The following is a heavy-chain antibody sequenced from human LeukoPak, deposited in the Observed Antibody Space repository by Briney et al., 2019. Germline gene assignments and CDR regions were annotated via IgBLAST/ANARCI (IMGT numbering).Heavy chain of an antibody. J-gene: IGHJ4*02. CDR3: AGDFNYYDSSGYHTNFDY. CDR2: ISYDGSNK. V-gene: IGHV3-30*03. CDR1: GFTFSSYG. D-gene: IGHD3-22*01. Sequence: GGSLRLSCAASGFTFSSYGMHWVRQAPGKGLEWVAVISYDGSNKYYADSVKGRFTISRDNSKNTLYLQMNSLRAEDTAVYYCAGDFNYYDSSGYHTNFDYWGQGTLVTVSS.